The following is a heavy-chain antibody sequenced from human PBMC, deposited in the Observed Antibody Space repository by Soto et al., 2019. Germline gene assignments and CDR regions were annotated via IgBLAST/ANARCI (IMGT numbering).Heavy chain of an antibody. D-gene: IGHD2-8*01. CDR3: ARHGALGGYCTNGVCYVPDNWFDP. J-gene: IGHJ5*02. Sequence: SETLSLTCTVSGGAISGSSYYWGWIRQPPGKGLEWIGSIYYSGRTYYNPSLKSRVTISVDTSKNQFSLKVSSVTAADTAVYYCARHGALGGYCTNGVCYVPDNWFDPWGQGTLVTVSS. CDR1: GGAISGSSYY. V-gene: IGHV4-39*01. CDR2: IYYSGRT.